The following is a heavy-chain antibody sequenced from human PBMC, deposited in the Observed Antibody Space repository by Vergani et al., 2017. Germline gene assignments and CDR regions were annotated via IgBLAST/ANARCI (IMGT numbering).Heavy chain of an antibody. CDR1: GGTFSSYA. J-gene: IGHJ1*01. V-gene: IGHV1-69*12. CDR2: IIPIFGTA. D-gene: IGHD3-10*01. Sequence: QGQLVQSGAEVKKPGSSVKVSCKASGGTFSSYAISWVRQAPGQGLEWMGGIIPIFGTANYAQKFQGRVTITADESTSTAYMELSSLRSEDTAVYYCARPTMVRGVHSEYFQHWGQGTLVTVSS. CDR3: ARPTMVRGVHSEYFQH.